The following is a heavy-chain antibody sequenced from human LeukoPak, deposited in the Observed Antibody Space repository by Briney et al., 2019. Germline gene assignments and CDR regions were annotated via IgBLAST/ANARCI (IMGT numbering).Heavy chain of an antibody. CDR1: GYTFNVYH. J-gene: IGHJ4*02. CDR3: ARDPYSGSYYGFDY. Sequence: ASVKVSCKTSGYTFNVYHIHWVRQAPGQGLEWMGRINPNSGDTKSAQKFQDRVTMTRDTSTSTVYMELSSLRSEDTAVYYCARDPYSGSYYGFDYWGQGTLVTVSS. CDR2: INPNSGDT. V-gene: IGHV1-2*06. D-gene: IGHD1-26*01.